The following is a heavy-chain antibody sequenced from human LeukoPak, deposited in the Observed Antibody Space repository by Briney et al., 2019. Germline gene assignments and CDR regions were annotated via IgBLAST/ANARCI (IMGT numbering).Heavy chain of an antibody. Sequence: GASVKVSCKASGGTFSSYAISWVRQAPGQGLEWMGGIIPIFGTANYAQKFQGRVTITADESTSTAYMELSSLRSEDTAVYYCAKGTVVVPAAIQSLDYWGQGTLVTVSS. J-gene: IGHJ4*02. CDR2: IIPIFGTA. V-gene: IGHV1-69*01. CDR1: GGTFSSYA. D-gene: IGHD2-2*02. CDR3: AKGTVVVPAAIQSLDY.